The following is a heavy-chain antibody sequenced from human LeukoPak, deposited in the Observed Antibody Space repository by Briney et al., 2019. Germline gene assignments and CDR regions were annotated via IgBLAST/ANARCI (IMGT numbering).Heavy chain of an antibody. V-gene: IGHV3-23*01. CDR1: GFTFSNYG. Sequence: PGGSLRLSCAASGFTFSNYGLSWVRQAPGKGLEWVSAISGSGGSTYYADSVKGRFTISRDNSKNTLYLQMNSLRAEDTAVYYCAKVFKLRLTVTRAFDYWGQGTLVTVSS. D-gene: IGHD4-17*01. CDR3: AKVFKLRLTVTRAFDY. CDR2: ISGSGGST. J-gene: IGHJ4*02.